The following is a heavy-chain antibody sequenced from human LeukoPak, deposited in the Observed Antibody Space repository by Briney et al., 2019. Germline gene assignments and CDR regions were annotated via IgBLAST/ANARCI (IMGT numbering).Heavy chain of an antibody. CDR2: IYYSGST. Sequence: SQTLSLTCTVSGGSISSGDYYWSWIRQPPGKGLEWIGYIYYSGSTYYNPSLKSRVTISVDTSKNQFSLKLSSMTAADTAVYYCAREGYSYGLGLWFDPWGQGTLVTVSS. D-gene: IGHD5-18*01. CDR3: AREGYSYGLGLWFDP. V-gene: IGHV4-30-4*01. J-gene: IGHJ5*02. CDR1: GGSISSGDYY.